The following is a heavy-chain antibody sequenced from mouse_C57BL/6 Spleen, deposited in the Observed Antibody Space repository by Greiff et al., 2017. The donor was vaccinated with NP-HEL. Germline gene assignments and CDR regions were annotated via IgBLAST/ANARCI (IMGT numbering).Heavy chain of an antibody. CDR3: ARSDGYYYAKDY. D-gene: IGHD2-3*01. J-gene: IGHJ4*01. V-gene: IGHV1-4*01. Sequence: QVQLQQSGAELARPGASVKMSCKASGYTFTSYTMHWVQQRPGQGLEWIGYINPSSGYTKYNQKFKDKATLTADKSSSTAYMQLSSLTSEDSAVYYCARSDGYYYAKDYWGKGTSVTVSS. CDR2: INPSSGYT. CDR1: GYTFTSYT.